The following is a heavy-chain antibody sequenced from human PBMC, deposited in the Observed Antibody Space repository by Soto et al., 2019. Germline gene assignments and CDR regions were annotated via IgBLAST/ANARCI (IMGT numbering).Heavy chain of an antibody. J-gene: IGHJ1*01. V-gene: IGHV3-23*01. Sequence: EVQLLESGGGLVQRGGSLRLSCVASGFTFSSRDMSWVRQAPGKGLEWVSSISGGGGSTDYAQSVKGRSTISRDNSRNTLYLQMNSLRAEDTAVYYGVKSAYASGCRPFVGWGQGTRVAV. CDR1: GFTFSSRD. CDR3: VKSAYASGCRPFVG. CDR2: ISGGGGST. D-gene: IGHD3-10*01.